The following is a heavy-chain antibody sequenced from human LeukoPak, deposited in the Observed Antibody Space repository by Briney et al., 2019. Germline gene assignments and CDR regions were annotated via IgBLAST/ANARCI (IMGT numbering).Heavy chain of an antibody. Sequence: SETLSLTCTVSGGSISSYYWSWIRQPPGKGLEWIGYIYYSGSTNYNPSLKSRVTISVDTSKNQFSLKLSSVTAADTAVYYCARAFSSSSIAARFASGYYYMDVWGKGTTVTVSS. V-gene: IGHV4-59*01. D-gene: IGHD6-6*01. CDR1: GGSISSYY. CDR3: ARAFSSSSIAARFASGYYYMDV. CDR2: IYYSGST. J-gene: IGHJ6*03.